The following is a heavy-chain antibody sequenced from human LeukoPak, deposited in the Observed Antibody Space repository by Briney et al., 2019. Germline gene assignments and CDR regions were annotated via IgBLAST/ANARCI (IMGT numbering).Heavy chain of an antibody. Sequence: GGSLRLSCAASGFIFSSFGMNWVRQAPGKGLEWVSYISSTSSTIYYADSVKGRFTISRDNAKNSLYLQMISLRAEDTAVYYCARRVPYYYGSGRDWFDPWGQGTLVTVSS. CDR1: GFIFSSFG. CDR3: ARRVPYYYGSGRDWFDP. J-gene: IGHJ5*02. CDR2: ISSTSSTI. V-gene: IGHV3-48*01. D-gene: IGHD3-10*01.